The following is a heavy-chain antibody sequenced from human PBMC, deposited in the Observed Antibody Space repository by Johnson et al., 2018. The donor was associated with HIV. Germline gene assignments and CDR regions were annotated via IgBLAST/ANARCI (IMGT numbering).Heavy chain of an antibody. J-gene: IGHJ3*01. CDR1: GFTFSIYG. Sequence: VESGGGVVQPGGSLRLTCSASGFTFSIYGMHWVRQPPGKGLEWMTGFSNDVTSKYYANSVKGRFTISRDNSKNTLYLQMNSLRADVAAVYYCAKAKWGAAFDLWCQGTLVIVSS. CDR3: AKAKWGAAFDL. D-gene: IGHD1-26*01. CDR2: FSNDVTSK. V-gene: IGHV3-30*18.